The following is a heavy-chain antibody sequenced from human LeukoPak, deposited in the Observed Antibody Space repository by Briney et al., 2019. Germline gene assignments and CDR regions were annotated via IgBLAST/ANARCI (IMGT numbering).Heavy chain of an antibody. D-gene: IGHD2-15*01. J-gene: IGHJ6*02. Sequence: GASVKVSCKASGGTFSSYAISWVRQAPGQGLEWMGRIIPILGIANYAQKFQGRVTITADKSTSTAYMELSSLRSEDTAVYCCASAVGYCSGGSCQYYYYYGMDVWGQGTTVTVSS. CDR2: IIPILGIA. CDR1: GGTFSSYA. V-gene: IGHV1-69*04. CDR3: ASAVGYCSGGSCQYYYYYGMDV.